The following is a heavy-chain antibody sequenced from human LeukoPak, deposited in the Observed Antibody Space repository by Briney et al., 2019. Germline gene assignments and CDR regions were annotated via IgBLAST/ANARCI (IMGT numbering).Heavy chain of an antibody. CDR1: GFSVSSNH. Sequence: QPGGSLRLSCAASGFSVSSNHMSWVRQAPGKGLEWVSVIYSGGNTHYADSVKGRFTISRDNSKNTLYLQMNSLRAEDTAVYYCARGIAAAGIVGVFDYWGQGTLVTVSS. V-gene: IGHV3-66*01. CDR3: ARGIAAAGIVGVFDY. D-gene: IGHD6-13*01. J-gene: IGHJ4*02. CDR2: IYSGGNT.